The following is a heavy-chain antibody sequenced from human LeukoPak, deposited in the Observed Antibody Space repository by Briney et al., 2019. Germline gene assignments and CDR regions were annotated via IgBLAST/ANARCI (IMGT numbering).Heavy chain of an antibody. CDR3: ARVIGGAIDH. J-gene: IGHJ4*02. Sequence: GGSLRLTCAASGFTFSLYSMTWVRQAPGKGLEWVANIAPDGSTQNYVDSLEGRFTISRDNPKNSLYLQMHSLRAEDAAVYYCARVIGGAIDHWGQGTLVTVSS. V-gene: IGHV3-7*01. CDR2: IAPDGSTQ. CDR1: GFTFSLYS. D-gene: IGHD1-26*01.